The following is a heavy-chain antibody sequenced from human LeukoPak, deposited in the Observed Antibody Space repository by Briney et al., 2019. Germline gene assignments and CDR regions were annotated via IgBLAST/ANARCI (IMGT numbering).Heavy chain of an antibody. CDR1: GFTFSTYS. V-gene: IGHV3-53*01. J-gene: IGHJ5*02. Sequence: GGSLRLSCAASGFTFSTYSMSWVRQAPGKGLEWVSVIYSGGSTYYADSVKGRFTISRDNSKNTLYLQMNSLRAEDTAVYYCARNSYMVRGSRGFDPWGQGTLVTVSS. CDR3: ARNSYMVRGSRGFDP. D-gene: IGHD3-10*01. CDR2: IYSGGST.